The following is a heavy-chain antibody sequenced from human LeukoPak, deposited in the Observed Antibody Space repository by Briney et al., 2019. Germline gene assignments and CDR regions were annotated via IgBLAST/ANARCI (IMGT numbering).Heavy chain of an antibody. CDR1: GYTFTGYY. D-gene: IGHD1-7*01. V-gene: IGHV1-2*02. CDR2: INPNSGGT. J-gene: IGHJ5*02. Sequence: GASVKVSCKASGYTFTGYYMHWVRQAPGQGLEWMGWINPNSGGTNYAQKFQGRVTMTRDTSISTAYMELSRLRSDDTAVYYCARVANWNYSYWFDPWGQGTLVTVSS. CDR3: ARVANWNYSYWFDP.